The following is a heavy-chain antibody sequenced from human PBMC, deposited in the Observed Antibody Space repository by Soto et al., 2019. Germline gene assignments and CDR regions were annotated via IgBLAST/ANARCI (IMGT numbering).Heavy chain of an antibody. J-gene: IGHJ4*02. CDR2: IYYSGST. CDR1: GGSVSSGSYY. D-gene: IGHD3-10*01. CDR3: ARGPMGHGVFDY. V-gene: IGHV4-61*01. Sequence: KPSETLSLTCTVSGGSVSSGSYYWSWIRQPPGKGLEWIGYIYYSGSTNYNPSLKSRVTISVDTSKNQFSLKLSSVTAADTAVYYCARGPMGHGVFDYWGQGTLVTVSS.